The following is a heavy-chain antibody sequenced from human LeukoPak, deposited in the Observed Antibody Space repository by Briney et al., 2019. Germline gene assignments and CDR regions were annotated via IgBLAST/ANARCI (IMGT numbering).Heavy chain of an antibody. CDR1: GGSISNSSYY. D-gene: IGHD3-9*01. J-gene: IGHJ4*02. V-gene: IGHV4-39*01. Sequence: SETLSLTCTVSGGSISNSSYYWGWIRQPPGKGLEWIGSIYYSGSTYYNPSLKSRVTISVDTSKNQFSLKLSSVTAADTAVYYCATASPYYDILTGYSNYFDYWGQGTLVTVSS. CDR3: ATASPYYDILTGYSNYFDY. CDR2: IYYSGST.